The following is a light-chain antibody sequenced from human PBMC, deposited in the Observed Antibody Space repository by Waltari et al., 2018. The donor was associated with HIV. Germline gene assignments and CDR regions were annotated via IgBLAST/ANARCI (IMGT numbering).Light chain of an antibody. Sequence: DIVMAQSPDSLAGSLGERATINCKSSQSVFYSGKKQNFLAWYQQKPRQPPKLLIYWASIRASGVPARFSASGSGTDFTLTIDSLQAEDVAIYYCQKYYNTLWTFGQGTKVEIQ. J-gene: IGKJ1*01. CDR3: QKYYNTLWT. V-gene: IGKV4-1*01. CDR1: QSVFYSGKKQNF. CDR2: WAS.